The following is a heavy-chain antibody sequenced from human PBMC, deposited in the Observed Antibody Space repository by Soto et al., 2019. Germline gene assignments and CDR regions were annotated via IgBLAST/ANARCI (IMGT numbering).Heavy chain of an antibody. D-gene: IGHD3-22*01. J-gene: IGHJ4*02. CDR3: ARVRGDSSGSYYFDY. CDR1: GFSLSDYY. Sequence: QVQLVESGGGLVKPRGSLRLSCAASGFSLSDYYVSWIRQAPGEGLEWVSYISSSGTTTHYADSVKGRFTISKDNAKNSLYLQMTSLRAEDTAVYYCARVRGDSSGSYYFDYWGQGALVTVSS. V-gene: IGHV3-11*01. CDR2: ISSSGTTT.